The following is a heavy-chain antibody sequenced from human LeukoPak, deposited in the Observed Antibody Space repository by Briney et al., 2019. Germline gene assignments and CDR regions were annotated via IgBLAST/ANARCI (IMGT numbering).Heavy chain of an antibody. CDR1: GITFGSYW. V-gene: IGHV3-7*05. J-gene: IGHJ4*02. CDR2: IKPDGSEK. Sequence: GGSLRLSCAASGITFGSYWMTWVRQAPGKGLECVANIKPDGSEKYYVDSVEGRFTISRDNAKNSLFLEMNSLRPEDTAVYYCARGRIAVAGSYEYWGQGTLVTVSS. D-gene: IGHD6-19*01. CDR3: ARGRIAVAGSYEY.